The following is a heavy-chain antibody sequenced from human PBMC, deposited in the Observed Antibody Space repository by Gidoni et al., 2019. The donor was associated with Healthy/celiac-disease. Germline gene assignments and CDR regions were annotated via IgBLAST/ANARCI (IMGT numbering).Heavy chain of an antibody. J-gene: IGHJ5*02. CDR1: GGSFSGYY. Sequence: QVQLQQWGAGLLKPSETLSLTCAVYGGSFSGYYWSWIRQPPGKGLEWIGEINHSGSTNYNPSLKSRVTISVDTSKNQFSLKLSSVTAADTAVYYCARGTWGSGWFDPWGQGTLVTVSS. D-gene: IGHD7-27*01. V-gene: IGHV4-34*01. CDR2: INHSGST. CDR3: ARGTWGSGWFDP.